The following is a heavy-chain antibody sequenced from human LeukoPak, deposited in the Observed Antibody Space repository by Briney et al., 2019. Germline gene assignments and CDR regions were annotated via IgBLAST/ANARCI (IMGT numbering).Heavy chain of an antibody. V-gene: IGHV3-53*01. D-gene: IGHD6-13*01. J-gene: IGHJ6*02. CDR1: GFTVSSNY. Sequence: PGGSLRLSCAASGFTVSSNYMNWVRQAPGKGLEWVSVIYSGGSTYYADSVKGRFTISRDNSKNTLYLQMNSLKAEDTAVYYCARVGLFSSRDGMDVWGQGTTVTVSS. CDR3: ARVGLFSSRDGMDV. CDR2: IYSGGST.